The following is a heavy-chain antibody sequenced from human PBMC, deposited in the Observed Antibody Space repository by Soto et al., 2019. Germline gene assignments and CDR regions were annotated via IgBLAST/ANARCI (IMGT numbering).Heavy chain of an antibody. CDR1: GGSISSSSYY. J-gene: IGHJ4*02. D-gene: IGHD3-9*01. V-gene: IGHV4-39*01. CDR2: IYYSGST. Sequence: QLQLQESGPGLVKPSETLSLTCTVSGGSISSSSYYWGWIRQPPGKGLEWIGSIYYSGSTYYNPSLKSRVTISVDTSKNQFSLKLSSVTAADTAVYYCASGDILTGYYCFDYWGQGTLVTVSS. CDR3: ASGDILTGYYCFDY.